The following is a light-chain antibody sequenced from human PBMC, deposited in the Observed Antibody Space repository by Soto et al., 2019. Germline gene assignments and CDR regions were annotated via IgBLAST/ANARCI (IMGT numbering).Light chain of an antibody. J-gene: IGKJ5*01. Sequence: IQLTQSPSSLSVSPGDRVTITCRASQDIRSALGWYQQKPGKVPKLLIYAASTLQSGVPSRFSGSRSGTDFTLTISSLQPEDFAVYYRQQDGYPPITFGQGTRLEIK. V-gene: IGKV1-6*01. CDR1: QDIRSA. CDR2: AAS. CDR3: QQDGYPPIT.